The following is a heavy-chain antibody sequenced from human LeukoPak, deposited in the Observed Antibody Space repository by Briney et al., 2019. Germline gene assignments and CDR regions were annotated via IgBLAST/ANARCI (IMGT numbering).Heavy chain of an antibody. CDR1: GFTFSSSA. Sequence: GGSLRLSCAASGFTFSSSAMSWVRQAPGKGLEWVSAISNNGGYTYYADSVKGRFTISRDSSKNTLYLQMNSLRAEDTAVYYCARGAAAIRYYFDCWGQGTLVTVSS. CDR2: ISNNGGYT. J-gene: IGHJ4*02. CDR3: ARGAAAIRYYFDC. D-gene: IGHD6-13*01. V-gene: IGHV3-23*01.